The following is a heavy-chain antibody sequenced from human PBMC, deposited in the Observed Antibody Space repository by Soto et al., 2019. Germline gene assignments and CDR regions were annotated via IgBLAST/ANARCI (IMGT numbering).Heavy chain of an antibody. J-gene: IGHJ6*02. CDR2: INHSGST. V-gene: IGHV4-34*01. CDR3: ARLRAAAGFYYYHYGMDV. D-gene: IGHD6-13*01. CDR1: GGSFSGYY. Sequence: SETLSLTCAVYGGSFSGYYWSWIRQPPGKGLEWIGEINHSGSTNYNPSLKSRVTISVDTSKNQFSLKLSSATAADTAVYYCARLRAAAGFYYYHYGMDVWGQGTTVTVSS.